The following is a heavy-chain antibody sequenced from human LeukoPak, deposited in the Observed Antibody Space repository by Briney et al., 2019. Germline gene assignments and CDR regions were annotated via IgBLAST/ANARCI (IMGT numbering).Heavy chain of an antibody. Sequence: GGSLRLSCAASGFSISSSAMNWVRQAPGKGLEWVSSINNVASHIYYAGSVRGRFTISRDNAKNSVYLQMNSLRAEDTAVYCCTRDATYYLRYGYFDYWGQGTLVTVSS. V-gene: IGHV3-21*01. D-gene: IGHD2/OR15-2a*01. CDR3: TRDATYYLRYGYFDY. CDR1: GFSISSSA. J-gene: IGHJ4*02. CDR2: INNVASHI.